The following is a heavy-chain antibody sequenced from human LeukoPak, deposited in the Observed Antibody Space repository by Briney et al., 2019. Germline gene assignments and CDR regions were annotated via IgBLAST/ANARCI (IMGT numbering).Heavy chain of an antibody. V-gene: IGHV4-59*04. D-gene: IGHD3-10*01. CDR3: ATLYYYGSGIRSDY. CDR2: IYYSGST. Sequence: GSLRLSCAASGFTFSSYEMNWVRQPPGKGLEWIGNIYYSGSTYYNPSLKSRVTISVDTSKNQFSLKLGSVTAADTAVYYCATLYYYGSGIRSDYWGQGTLVTVSS. CDR1: GFTFSSYE. J-gene: IGHJ4*02.